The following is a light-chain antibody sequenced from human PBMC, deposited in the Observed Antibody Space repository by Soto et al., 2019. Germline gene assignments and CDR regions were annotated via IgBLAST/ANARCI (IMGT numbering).Light chain of an antibody. J-gene: IGKJ4*01. Sequence: MTQSPGTLSLSPGERATLSCRASQSVSSNLAWYQQKPGQAPRLLIYGASTRATGIPARFSGRGSGTEFTLAISSLQSEDFAVYYCQQYNNWPVFGGGTKVDIK. CDR1: QSVSSN. CDR3: QQYNNWPV. CDR2: GAS. V-gene: IGKV3-15*01.